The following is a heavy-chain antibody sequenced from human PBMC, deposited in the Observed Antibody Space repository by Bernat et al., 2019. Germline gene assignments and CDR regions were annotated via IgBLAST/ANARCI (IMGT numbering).Heavy chain of an antibody. Sequence: EVQLLESGGDLIQPGGSLRLSCAASGFTFSSYAMSWVRQAPGKGLEWVSGIGRSGTNTYYEDSVKGRFTISRDNSKNTVYLQMNSLRADDTAVYYCAKVLTGYYYYMDVWGKGTTVTVSS. CDR2: IGRSGTNT. V-gene: IGHV3-23*01. CDR3: AKVLTGYYYYMDV. CDR1: GFTFSSYA. J-gene: IGHJ6*03.